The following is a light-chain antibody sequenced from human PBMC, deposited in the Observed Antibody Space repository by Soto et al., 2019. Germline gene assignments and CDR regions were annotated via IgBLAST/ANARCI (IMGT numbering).Light chain of an antibody. CDR3: SSYAGSSTWV. V-gene: IGLV2-8*01. CDR1: SSDVGGYNY. J-gene: IGLJ3*02. CDR2: EVS. Sequence: QSAPTQPPSASGSPGQSATISCTGTSSDVGGYNYVSWYQQYPGKAPKLMIYEVSKRPLGVPDRFSGSKSGNTASLTVSGLQAEDEADYYCSSYAGSSTWVFGGGTKLTVL.